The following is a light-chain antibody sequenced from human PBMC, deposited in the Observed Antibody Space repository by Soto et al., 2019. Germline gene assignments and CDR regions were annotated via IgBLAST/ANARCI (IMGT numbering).Light chain of an antibody. CDR3: HQYGSSGT. CDR1: QSVSNNY. CDR2: GAS. J-gene: IGKJ1*01. Sequence: EKLMSQSPETLSVSPGERVTLSCRASQSVSNNYLAWYQQKPGQAPRLLIYGASNRATGIPDRFSGSGSGTDFTLTISRLEPDDFAVYYCHQYGSSGTFGQVTKVDIK. V-gene: IGKV3-20*01.